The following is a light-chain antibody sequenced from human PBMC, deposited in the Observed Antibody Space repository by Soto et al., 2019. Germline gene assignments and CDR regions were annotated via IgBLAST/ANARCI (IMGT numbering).Light chain of an antibody. V-gene: IGKV3-20*01. J-gene: IGKJ1*01. CDR1: QSVRDSH. CDR2: ETS. Sequence: EIVLTQSPGTLSLSPGERATLSCRASQSVRDSHLAWYQQKPGQAPSLLIYETSSRATGIPDRFRGSGPGTEFALTITRVEPEDVAMYFCQQYGSSPGTFGQGTKVDIK. CDR3: QQYGSSPGT.